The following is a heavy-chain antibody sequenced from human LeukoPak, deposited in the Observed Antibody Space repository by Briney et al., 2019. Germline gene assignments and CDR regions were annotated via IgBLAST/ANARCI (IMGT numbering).Heavy chain of an antibody. Sequence: PGGSLRLSCTASGFTFSTYAIHWVRQAPGKGLEWVTVIFFDGSKQYYADSVKGRFTISRDNSKNTLYLQMNSLRAEDTAVYYCAKASSSGWYWVSWGQGTLVTVSS. CDR2: IFFDGSKQ. CDR3: AKASSSGWYWVS. J-gene: IGHJ5*02. V-gene: IGHV3-30*04. D-gene: IGHD6-19*01. CDR1: GFTFSTYA.